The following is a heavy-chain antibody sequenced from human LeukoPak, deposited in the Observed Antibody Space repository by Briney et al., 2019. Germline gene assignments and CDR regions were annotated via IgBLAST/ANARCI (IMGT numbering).Heavy chain of an antibody. CDR3: AREHPTAIATDY. CDR2: INHSGST. CDR1: GGSFSGYY. D-gene: IGHD2-21*02. J-gene: IGHJ4*02. V-gene: IGHV4-34*01. Sequence: SETLSLTCAVYGGSFSGYYWSWIRQPPGKGLEWIGEINHSGSTNYNPSPKSRVTISVDTSRNQFSLKLSSVTAADTAIYYCAREHPTAIATDYWGQGTLVTVSS.